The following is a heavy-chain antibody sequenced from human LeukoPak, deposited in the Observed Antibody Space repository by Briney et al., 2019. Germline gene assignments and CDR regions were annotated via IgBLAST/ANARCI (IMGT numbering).Heavy chain of an antibody. Sequence: GWSLRLSCAVSGFTFDDYAMHGVRQAPPKGLEWVSRISGVGGSRYYAGSVKGRFTVSRDNSKNSLYLQMNRLRAEDTAFYYCAKGADPLTWRMTTVAGTRFDFWGQGTLVTVSS. CDR3: AKGADPLTWRMTTVAGTRFDF. CDR1: GFTFDDYA. J-gene: IGHJ4*02. D-gene: IGHD6-19*01. V-gene: IGHV3-43*02. CDR2: ISGVGGSR.